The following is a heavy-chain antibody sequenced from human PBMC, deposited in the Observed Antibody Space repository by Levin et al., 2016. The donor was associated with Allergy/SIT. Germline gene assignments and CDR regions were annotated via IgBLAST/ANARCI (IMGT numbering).Heavy chain of an antibody. CDR1: GFTFSSYG. J-gene: IGHJ4*02. CDR3: ASLIVVDFDY. V-gene: IGHV3-30*03. Sequence: GSLRLSCAASGFTFSSYGMHWVRQAPGKGLEWVAVISYDGSNKYYADSVKGRFTISRDNSKNTLYLQMNSLRAEDTAVYYCASLIVVDFDYWGQGTLVTVSS. D-gene: IGHD2-21*01. CDR2: ISYDGSNK.